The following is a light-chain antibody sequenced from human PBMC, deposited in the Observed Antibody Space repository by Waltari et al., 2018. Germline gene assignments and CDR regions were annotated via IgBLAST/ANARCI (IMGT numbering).Light chain of an antibody. CDR1: SGHSSYA. V-gene: IGLV4-69*01. CDR2: LNSDGSH. J-gene: IGLJ2*01. CDR3: QTWGTGPVV. Sequence: QLVLTQSPSASASLGASVKLTCPLRSGHSSYAIAWHQQQPEKGPRYLMKLNSDGSHSKEDGIPDRFSGSSSGAERYLTISSLQSEDEADYYCQTWGTGPVVFGGGTKLTVL.